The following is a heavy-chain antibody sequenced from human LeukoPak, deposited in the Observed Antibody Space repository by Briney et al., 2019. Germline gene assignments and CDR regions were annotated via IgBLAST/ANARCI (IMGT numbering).Heavy chain of an antibody. D-gene: IGHD4-17*01. Sequence: ASVKVSCKASGYTFTSYDINWVRQATGQGLEWMGWMNPNSGNTGYAQKSQGRVTITRNTSISTAYMELSSLRSEDTAVYYCARDGGDYTLFDYWGQGTLVTVSS. CDR3: ARDGGDYTLFDY. CDR1: GYTFTSYD. V-gene: IGHV1-8*03. J-gene: IGHJ4*02. CDR2: MNPNSGNT.